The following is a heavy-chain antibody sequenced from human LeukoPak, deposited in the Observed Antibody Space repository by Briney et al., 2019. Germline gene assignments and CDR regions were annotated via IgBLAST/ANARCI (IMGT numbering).Heavy chain of an antibody. Sequence: GGSLRLSCAASGFTFSSYAMSWVRQAPGKGLEWVSAISGSGGSTYYADSVKGRFTISRDNSKNTLYLQMNSLRAEDTAVYYCANPIDDFWSGYYTPVGSLDYWGQGTLVTVSS. V-gene: IGHV3-23*01. CDR1: GFTFSSYA. J-gene: IGHJ4*02. D-gene: IGHD3-3*01. CDR2: ISGSGGST. CDR3: ANPIDDFWSGYYTPVGSLDY.